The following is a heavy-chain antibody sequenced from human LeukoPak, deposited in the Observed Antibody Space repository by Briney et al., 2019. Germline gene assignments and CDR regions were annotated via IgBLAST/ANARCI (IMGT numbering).Heavy chain of an antibody. CDR1: GINFRSSG. Sequence: PGGSLRLSCAASGINFRSSGMHWVRQAPGKGLEWVTFIQNDGSDKYYAASVKGRFTTSRDNSKNTVYLHMASLRADDTALYYCAREGGRAVPGRFDQWGQGTLVTVSS. D-gene: IGHD6-13*01. V-gene: IGHV3-30*02. CDR3: AREGGRAVPGRFDQ. J-gene: IGHJ4*02. CDR2: IQNDGSDK.